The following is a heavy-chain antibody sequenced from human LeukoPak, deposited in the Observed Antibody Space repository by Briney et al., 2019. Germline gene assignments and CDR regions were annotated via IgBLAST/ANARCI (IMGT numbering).Heavy chain of an antibody. CDR2: INPNSGGT. J-gene: IGHJ4*02. Sequence: ASVKVSCKASGYTFTGYYMHWVRQAPGQGLEWMGWINPNSGGTNYAQKLQGRVTMTTDTSTSTAYMELRSLRSDDTAVYYCARGYSGYDQELSDYWGQGTLVTVSS. V-gene: IGHV1-2*02. CDR3: ARGYSGYDQELSDY. D-gene: IGHD5-12*01. CDR1: GYTFTGYY.